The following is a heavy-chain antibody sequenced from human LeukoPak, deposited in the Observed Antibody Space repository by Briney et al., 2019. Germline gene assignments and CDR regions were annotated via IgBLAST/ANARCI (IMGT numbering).Heavy chain of an antibody. D-gene: IGHD2-2*01. CDR2: INHSGST. J-gene: IGHJ5*02. CDR1: GGSFSGYY. CDR3: ARRVVPAARIAGRWFGP. V-gene: IGHV4-34*01. Sequence: SETLSLTCAVYGGSFSGYYWSWIRQPPGKGLEWIGEINHSGSTNYNPSLKSRVTISVDTSKNQFSLKLSSVTAADTAVYYCARRVVPAARIAGRWFGPWGQGTLVTVSS.